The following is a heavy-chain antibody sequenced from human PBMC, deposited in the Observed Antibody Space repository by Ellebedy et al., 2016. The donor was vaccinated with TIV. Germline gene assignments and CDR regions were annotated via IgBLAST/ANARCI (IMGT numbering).Heavy chain of an antibody. CDR2: INSDGSST. V-gene: IGHV3-74*01. CDR3: ARDAADNGGKLDY. CDR1: GFTFSSYS. D-gene: IGHD4-23*01. J-gene: IGHJ4*02. Sequence: GESLKISCAASGFTFSSYSMNWVRQAPGKGLEWVSRINSDGSSTSYADSVKGRFTISRDNSKNTLYLQMNSLRAEDTAVYYCARDAADNGGKLDYWGQGTLVTVSS.